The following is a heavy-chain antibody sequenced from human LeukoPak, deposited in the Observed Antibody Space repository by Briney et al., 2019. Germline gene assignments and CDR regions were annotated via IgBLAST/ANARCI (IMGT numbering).Heavy chain of an antibody. Sequence: SETLSLTCTVSGGSISSSSYYWGWIRQPPGKGLEWIGSIYYSGSTYYNPSLKSRVTISVDTSKNQFSLKLSSVTAADTAVYYCASYIVVVPAAAYYFDYWGQGTLVTVSS. D-gene: IGHD2-2*01. J-gene: IGHJ4*02. CDR2: IYYSGST. CDR3: ASYIVVVPAAAYYFDY. CDR1: GGSISSSSYY. V-gene: IGHV4-39*01.